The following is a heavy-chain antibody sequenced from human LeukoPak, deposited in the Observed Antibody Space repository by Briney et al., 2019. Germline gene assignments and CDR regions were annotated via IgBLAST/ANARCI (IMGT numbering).Heavy chain of an antibody. D-gene: IGHD5-24*01. V-gene: IGHV3-30*03. J-gene: IGHJ6*02. Sequence: GGSLRLSCAASGFTFSSYGMHWVRQAPGKGLEWVAVISYDGSNKYYADSVKGRFTISRDNSKNTLYLQMNSLRAEDTAVYYCARDEEEMATPNYGMDVWGQGTTVTVSS. CDR3: ARDEEEMATPNYGMDV. CDR1: GFTFSSYG. CDR2: ISYDGSNK.